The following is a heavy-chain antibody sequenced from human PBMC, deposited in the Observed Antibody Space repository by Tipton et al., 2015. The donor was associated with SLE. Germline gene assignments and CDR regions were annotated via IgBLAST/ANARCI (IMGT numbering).Heavy chain of an antibody. CDR2: IYHSGST. Sequence: GLVKPSETLSLRCVVSGHSISSNYYWGWIRQPPGKGLEWIGSIYHSGSTYYNPSLKSRVTISVDTSKNQFSLRLSSVTAADTAVYYCARGLGFLDYWGQGTLVTVSS. J-gene: IGHJ4*02. CDR3: ARGLGFLDY. D-gene: IGHD4-17*01. V-gene: IGHV4-38-2*01. CDR1: GHSISSNYY.